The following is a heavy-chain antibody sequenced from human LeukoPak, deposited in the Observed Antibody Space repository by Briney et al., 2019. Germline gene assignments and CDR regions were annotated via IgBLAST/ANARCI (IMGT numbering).Heavy chain of an antibody. CDR2: ISGSGGST. V-gene: IGHV3-23*01. J-gene: IGHJ4*02. CDR3: AKSSVLRLGELSY. D-gene: IGHD3-16*02. Sequence: GGSLRLSCAASGFTFSSYAMSWVRQAPGKGLEWASAISGSGGSTYYADSVKGRFTISRDNSKNTLYLQMNSLRAEDTAVYYCAKSSVLRLGELSYWGQGTLVTVSS. CDR1: GFTFSSYA.